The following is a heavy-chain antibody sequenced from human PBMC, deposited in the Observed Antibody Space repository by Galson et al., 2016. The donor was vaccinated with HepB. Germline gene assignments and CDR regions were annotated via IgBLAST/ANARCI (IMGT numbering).Heavy chain of an antibody. V-gene: IGHV3-43*01. J-gene: IGHJ6*02. Sequence: SLRLSCAASGFTFDDYTMHWVRQVPGKGLEWVALISWDGRSPDYADSVRGRFIISRGNRQNILYLQMNSLTTEDTALYYCGKDWGSLWESSGKGMDVWGQGTTVIVSS. CDR2: ISWDGRSP. CDR3: GKDWGSLWESSGKGMDV. CDR1: GFTFDDYT. D-gene: IGHD3-10*01.